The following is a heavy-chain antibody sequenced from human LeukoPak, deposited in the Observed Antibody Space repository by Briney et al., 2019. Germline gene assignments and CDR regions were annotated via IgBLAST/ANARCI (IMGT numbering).Heavy chain of an antibody. Sequence: GGSLRLSCAVSGFAFGSEAMSWVRQSPARGLEWVASISPGGGTTYYADYVKGRFTISRDNSKNSLFVQMNSLRSEDTAIYYCTTDTFYMKGFDPWGQGTLVTVSS. J-gene: IGHJ5*02. CDR2: ISPGGGTT. V-gene: IGHV3-23*01. CDR1: GFAFGSEA. D-gene: IGHD2/OR15-2a*01. CDR3: TTDTFYMKGFDP.